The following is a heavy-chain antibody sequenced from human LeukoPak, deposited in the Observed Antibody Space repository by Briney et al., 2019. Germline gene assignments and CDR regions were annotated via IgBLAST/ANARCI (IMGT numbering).Heavy chain of an antibody. J-gene: IGHJ5*02. CDR2: INHSGST. Sequence: SETPSLTCAVYGGSFCGYYWSWIRQPPGKGLEWIGEINHSGSTNYNPSLKSRVTISVDTSKNQFSLKLSSVTAADTAVYYCARGDTFSPFDPWGQGTLVTVSS. D-gene: IGHD2/OR15-2a*01. CDR1: GGSFCGYY. V-gene: IGHV4-34*01. CDR3: ARGDTFSPFDP.